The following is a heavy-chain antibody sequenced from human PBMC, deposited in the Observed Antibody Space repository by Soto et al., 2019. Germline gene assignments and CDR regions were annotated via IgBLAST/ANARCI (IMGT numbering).Heavy chain of an antibody. V-gene: IGHV3-30-3*01. CDR2: ISYDGSNK. Sequence: QVQLVESGGGVVQPGRSLRLSCAASGFTFSSYAMHWVRQAPGKGLEWVAVISYDGSNKYYADSVKGRFTISRDNSKNTLYLQMNSLRAEDTAVYYCARDRSWLGVYYWYFDLWGRGTLVTVSS. D-gene: IGHD3-10*01. CDR3: ARDRSWLGVYYWYFDL. J-gene: IGHJ2*01. CDR1: GFTFSSYA.